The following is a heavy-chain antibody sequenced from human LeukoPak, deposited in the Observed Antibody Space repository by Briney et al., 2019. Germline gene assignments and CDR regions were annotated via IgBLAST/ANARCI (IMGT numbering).Heavy chain of an antibody. Sequence: GGSLRLSCAASGFTFSSYSMNWVRQAPGKGLEWVSSISSSSSYIYYADSVKGRFTISRDNAKNSLYLQMNSLRAEDTAVYYCARLRGGGVSGGVFDYWGQGTLVTVSS. CDR2: ISSSSSYI. D-gene: IGHD3-16*01. V-gene: IGHV3-21*01. CDR1: GFTFSSYS. J-gene: IGHJ4*02. CDR3: ARLRGGGVSGGVFDY.